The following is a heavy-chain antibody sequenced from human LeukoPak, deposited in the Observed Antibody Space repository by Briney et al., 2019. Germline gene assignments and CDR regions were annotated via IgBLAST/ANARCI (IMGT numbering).Heavy chain of an antibody. CDR1: GFTFSRYV. CDR2: ISDRGTST. D-gene: IGHD3-22*01. V-gene: IGHV3-23*01. CDR3: AKNRFYDTSGGFDY. Sequence: PGGSLRLSCAASGFTFSRYVINWVRQAPREGVEWVAAISDRGTSTFYADSVRGRFTISKDNSKNRVYLQMNSLRAEDTGVYSCAKNRFYDTSGGFDYWGQGALVTVSS. J-gene: IGHJ4*02.